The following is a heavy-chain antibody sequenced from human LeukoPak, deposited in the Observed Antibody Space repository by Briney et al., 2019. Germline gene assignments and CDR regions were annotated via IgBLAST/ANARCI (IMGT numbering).Heavy chain of an antibody. CDR3: ARTDCSSTSCYLEMDYMDV. D-gene: IGHD2-2*01. Sequence: SETLSLTCTVSNFSISSGYYWGWIRQPPGRGLEWIGSIYQSGSTYYNPSLKSRVTISVDRSKNQFSLKLSSVTAADTAVYYCARTDCSSTSCYLEMDYMDVWGKGTTVTVSS. J-gene: IGHJ6*03. CDR2: IYQSGST. CDR1: NFSISSGYY. V-gene: IGHV4-38-2*02.